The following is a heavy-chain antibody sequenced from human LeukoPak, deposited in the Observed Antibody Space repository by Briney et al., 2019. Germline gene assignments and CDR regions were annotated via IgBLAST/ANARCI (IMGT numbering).Heavy chain of an antibody. CDR1: GGSISSSIYY. V-gene: IGHV4-39*01. CDR2: IYYTGST. Sequence: SETLSLTCTVSGGSISSSIYYWGWIRQPPGKGLEWIGSIYYTGSTYSNPSLKSRVTISVDTSKNQFSLKLSSVTAADTAVYYCARLGGGRLTWFDPWGQGTLVTVSS. CDR3: ARLGGGRLTWFDP. D-gene: IGHD3-16*01. J-gene: IGHJ5*02.